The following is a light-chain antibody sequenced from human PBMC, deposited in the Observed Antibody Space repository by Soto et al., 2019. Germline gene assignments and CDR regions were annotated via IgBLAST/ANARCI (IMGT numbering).Light chain of an antibody. CDR3: MQSIHWPYT. Sequence: DVVMTQFPLSLPVPLGKPASISCRPINSFLSSDGNTYLNWFHQRPGQSPRRLIYKISERDSGVPDRFSGSGSGTDFTLKISRVEAEDVGIYYCMQSIHWPYTFGQGTRLEIK. CDR2: KIS. J-gene: IGKJ5*01. V-gene: IGKV2-30*01. CDR1: NSFLSSDGNTY.